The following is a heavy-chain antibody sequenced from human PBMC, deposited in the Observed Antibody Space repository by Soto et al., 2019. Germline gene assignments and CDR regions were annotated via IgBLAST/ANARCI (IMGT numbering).Heavy chain of an antibody. V-gene: IGHV1-69*06. CDR3: AGRCDGTNCLAHFDY. CDR2: IIPIFGTP. J-gene: IGHJ4*02. Sequence: SVKVSCKASGGTFSSYAISWVRQAPGQGLEWMAGIIPIFGTPNYAQKFQGRVTITADKSTSTAYMELNSLRSEDTAVYYCAGRCDGTNCLAHFDYWGQGTLVTVSS. CDR1: GGTFSSYA. D-gene: IGHD2-2*01.